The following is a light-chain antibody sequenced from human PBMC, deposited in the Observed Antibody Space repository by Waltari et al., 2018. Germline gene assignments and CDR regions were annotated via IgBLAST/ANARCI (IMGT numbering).Light chain of an antibody. V-gene: IGLV2-14*03. J-gene: IGLJ2*01. CDR2: DVN. Sequence: QSALTQPASVSGPPGQSITISCTGTSSDVGGYKYVSWYQQHPGKAPKLMIYDVNNRPSEISNRFSGSKSGNTASLTISGLQAEDEADYYCSSYTSSGTLVLFGGGTKLTVL. CDR1: SSDVGGYKY. CDR3: SSYTSSGTLVL.